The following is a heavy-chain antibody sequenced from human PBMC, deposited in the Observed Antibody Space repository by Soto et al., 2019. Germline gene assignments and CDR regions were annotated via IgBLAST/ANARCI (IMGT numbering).Heavy chain of an antibody. V-gene: IGHV3-48*02. J-gene: IGHJ4*02. CDR3: ASEYTY. CDR2: ISDSSGTI. Sequence: GGSLRLSCSASGFTFSSHSMNWVRQAPGRGLEWISYISDSSGTIDYADSVKGRFTVSRDNAKNSLYLHMSSLRDEDTAVYYCASEYTYRGQGTLVTVSS. D-gene: IGHD2-2*02. CDR1: GFTFSSHS.